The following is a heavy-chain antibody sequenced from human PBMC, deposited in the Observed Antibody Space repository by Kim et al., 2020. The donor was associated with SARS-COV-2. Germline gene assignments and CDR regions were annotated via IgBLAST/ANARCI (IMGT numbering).Heavy chain of an antibody. CDR3: ARWSDYQGTYFDY. Sequence: CAEKFQGRVTITADESTSTAYMELSSLRSEDTAVYYCARWSDYQGTYFDYWGQGTLVTVSS. V-gene: IGHV1-69*01. D-gene: IGHD1-1*01. J-gene: IGHJ4*02.